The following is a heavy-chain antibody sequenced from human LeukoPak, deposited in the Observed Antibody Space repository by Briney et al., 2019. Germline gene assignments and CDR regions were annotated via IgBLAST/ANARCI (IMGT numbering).Heavy chain of an antibody. Sequence: GESLQISCQGSGYRFTSYWIGWVRQLPGKGLEWMGIIYPGDSDTRYSPSFQGQVTISADKSISTAYLQWSSLKASDTAMYYCARLGGLSSSWYYFDYWGQGTLVTVSS. J-gene: IGHJ4*02. D-gene: IGHD6-13*01. CDR1: GYRFTSYW. CDR3: ARLGGLSSSWYYFDY. CDR2: IYPGDSDT. V-gene: IGHV5-51*01.